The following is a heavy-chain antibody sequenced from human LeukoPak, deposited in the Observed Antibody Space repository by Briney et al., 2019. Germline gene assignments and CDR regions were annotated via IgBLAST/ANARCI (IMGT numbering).Heavy chain of an antibody. CDR3: ASGRRFGELFGY. Sequence: SETLSLTCAVYGGSFSGYYWSGIRQPPGKGVEWIGEINHSGSTHYNPSLKSRVTISVDTSKKQFSLKLSSVAAADTAVYYWASGRRFGELFGYWGQGTLVTVSS. J-gene: IGHJ4*02. CDR1: GGSFSGYY. CDR2: INHSGST. D-gene: IGHD3-10*01. V-gene: IGHV4-34*01.